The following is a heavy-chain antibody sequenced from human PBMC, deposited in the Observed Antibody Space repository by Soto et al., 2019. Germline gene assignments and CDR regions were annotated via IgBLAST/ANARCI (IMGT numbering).Heavy chain of an antibody. CDR2: ISGGGNNT. CDR3: ATEGTSRGGDCPDD. CDR1: GFTFSNYA. Sequence: EVQLLESGGGLVQPGGSLRLSCAASGFTFSNYAISWVRQAPGKGLEWVSLISGGGNNTYYADSVKGRFTISRDNSKNTVYLQINSLRLEDTALYYGATEGTSRGGDCPDDWGQGTLVTVSS. D-gene: IGHD2-21*02. V-gene: IGHV3-23*01. J-gene: IGHJ4*02.